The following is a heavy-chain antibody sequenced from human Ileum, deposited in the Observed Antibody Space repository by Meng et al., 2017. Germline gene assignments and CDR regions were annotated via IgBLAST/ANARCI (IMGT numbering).Heavy chain of an antibody. CDR2: IYYSGST. J-gene: IGHJ5*02. D-gene: IGHD3-3*01. V-gene: IGHV4-30-4*01. CDR3: ARENTIFGVVWGSWFDP. Sequence: QVQLQDAGSGLVKPSQTLSLTCTVSGGSISSGDYYWSWIRQPPGKGLEWIWYIYYSGSTYYNPSLKSRVTISVDTSKNQFSLKLSSVTAADTAVYYCARENTIFGVVWGSWFDPWGQGTLVTVSS. CDR1: GGSISSGDYY.